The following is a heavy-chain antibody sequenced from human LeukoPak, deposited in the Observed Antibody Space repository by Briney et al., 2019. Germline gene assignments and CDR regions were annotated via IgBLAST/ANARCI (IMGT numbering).Heavy chain of an antibody. V-gene: IGHV3-23*01. CDR3: AKGGCSSTSCFMDV. D-gene: IGHD2-2*01. CDR1: GFTFSSYV. J-gene: IGHJ6*04. CDR2: ISGSGGST. Sequence: GGSLRLSCAASGFTFSSYVMSWVRQAPGKGLEWVSAISGSGGSTYYADSVKGRFTISRDNSKNTLYLQMNSLRAEDTAVYYCAKGGCSSTSCFMDVWGKGTTVTVSS.